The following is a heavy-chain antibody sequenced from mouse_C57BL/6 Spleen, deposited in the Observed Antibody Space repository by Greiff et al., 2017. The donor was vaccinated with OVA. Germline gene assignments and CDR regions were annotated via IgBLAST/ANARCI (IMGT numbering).Heavy chain of an antibody. Sequence: EVQVVESGGGLVQPGGSMKLSCAASGFTFSDAWMDWVRQSPEKGLEWVAEIRNKANNHATYYAESVKGRFTISRDDSKSSVYLQMNSLRAEDTGIYYCTRNWLLVFDYWGQGTTLTVSS. CDR2: IRNKANNHAT. CDR1: GFTFSDAW. J-gene: IGHJ2*01. D-gene: IGHD2-3*01. CDR3: TRNWLLVFDY. V-gene: IGHV6-6*01.